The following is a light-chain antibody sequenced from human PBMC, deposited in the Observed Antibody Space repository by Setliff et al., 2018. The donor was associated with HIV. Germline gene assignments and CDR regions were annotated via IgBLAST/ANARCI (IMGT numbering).Light chain of an antibody. Sequence: SYELTQPPSVSVAPGKTARITCGGNNIGSESVHWYQQKPGQAPVLVIYYDSDRPSGIPERFSGSKSGNTATLTISGVEAGDEADYYCQVWHSSSDHPYVFGTGTKVTVL. CDR2: YDS. J-gene: IGLJ1*01. V-gene: IGLV3-21*04. CDR3: QVWHSSSDHPYV. CDR1: NIGSES.